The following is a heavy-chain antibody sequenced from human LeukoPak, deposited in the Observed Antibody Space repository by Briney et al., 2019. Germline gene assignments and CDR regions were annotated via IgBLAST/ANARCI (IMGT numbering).Heavy chain of an antibody. J-gene: IGHJ4*02. V-gene: IGHV4-59*01. CDR2: IYYSGST. Sequence: SETLSLTCTVSGGSISSYYWSWIRQPPGKGLEWIGYIYYSGSTNYNPSLKSRVTISVDTSKNQFSLKLSSVTAADTAVYYCARGIYYFDYWGQGTLVTVSS. CDR3: ARGIYYFDY. CDR1: GGSISSYY.